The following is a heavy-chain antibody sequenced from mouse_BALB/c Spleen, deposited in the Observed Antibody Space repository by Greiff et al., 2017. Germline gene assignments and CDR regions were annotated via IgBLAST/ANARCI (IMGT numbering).Heavy chain of an antibody. J-gene: IGHJ3*01. CDR2: IDPANGNT. CDR1: GYSFTGYY. D-gene: IGHD2-4*01. CDR3: ASRGDYDYAWFAY. V-gene: IGHV14-3*02. Sequence: EVQLQQSGPELVKPGASVKISCKASGYSFTGYYMHWVKQRPEQGLEWIGRIDPANGNTKYDPKFQGKATITADTSSNTAYLQLSSLTSEDTAVYYCASRGDYDYAWFAYWGQGTLVTVSA.